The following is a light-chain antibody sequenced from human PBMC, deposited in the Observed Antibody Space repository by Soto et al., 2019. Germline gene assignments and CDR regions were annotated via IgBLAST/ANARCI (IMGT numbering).Light chain of an antibody. CDR1: SSNIGAGYD. CDR3: QSLDTSLSGFLV. CDR2: DNN. J-gene: IGLJ2*01. Sequence: QSVLTQPPSVSGAPGQRVTISCTGSSSNIGAGYDVHWYQQLPGTAPKLLIYDNNNRPSGVPDRFSGSKSDTSASLAITGLEVEDEADYYCQSLDTSLSGFLVFGGGTKLTVL. V-gene: IGLV1-40*01.